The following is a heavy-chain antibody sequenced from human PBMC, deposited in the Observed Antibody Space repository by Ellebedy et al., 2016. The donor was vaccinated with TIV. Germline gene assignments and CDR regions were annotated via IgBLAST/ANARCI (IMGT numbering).Heavy chain of an antibody. CDR1: GFTFSSYG. J-gene: IGHJ4*02. Sequence: PGGSLRLSCAASGFTFSSYGMHWVRQAPGKGLEWVAVIWYDGSNKYYADSVKGRFTISRDNSKNTLYLQMNSLRAEDTAVYYCARDYDQQEYYFDYWGQGTLVTVSS. D-gene: IGHD3-22*01. V-gene: IGHV3-33*08. CDR3: ARDYDQQEYYFDY. CDR2: IWYDGSNK.